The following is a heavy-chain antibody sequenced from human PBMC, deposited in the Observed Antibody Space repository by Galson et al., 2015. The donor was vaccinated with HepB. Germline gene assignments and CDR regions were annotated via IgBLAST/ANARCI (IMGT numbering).Heavy chain of an antibody. CDR2: IRSKGNNYAT. CDR3: VRVGDLAGYSSR. CDR1: GFNFSGSA. V-gene: IGHV3-73*01. J-gene: IGHJ4*02. Sequence: SLRLSCATSGFNFSGSAMHWVRQASGKGLEWVGLIRSKGNNYATEYVASVKGRFTISRDDSKNTAYLQMRSLKIEDTAVYYCVRVGDLAGYSSRWGQGTLVTVSS. D-gene: IGHD6-19*01.